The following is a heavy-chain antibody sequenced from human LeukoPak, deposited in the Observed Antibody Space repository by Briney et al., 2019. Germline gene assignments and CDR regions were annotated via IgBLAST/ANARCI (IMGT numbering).Heavy chain of an antibody. CDR1: GFTFSSYA. Sequence: GGSLRLSCAASGFTFSSYAMHWVRQAPGKGLEWVAVISYDGSNKYYADSVKGRFTISRDNSKNTLYLQMNSLRAEDTAVYYCARDPLGWELPAGYMDVWGKGTTVTVSS. CDR3: ARDPLGWELPAGYMDV. D-gene: IGHD1-26*01. J-gene: IGHJ6*03. V-gene: IGHV3-30-3*01. CDR2: ISYDGSNK.